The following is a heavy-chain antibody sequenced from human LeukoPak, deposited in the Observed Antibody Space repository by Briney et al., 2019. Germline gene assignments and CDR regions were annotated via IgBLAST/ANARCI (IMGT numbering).Heavy chain of an antibody. CDR3: ARVAHGSGSYFDY. V-gene: IGHV3-7*01. CDR1: GFTFSSYW. J-gene: IGHJ4*02. D-gene: IGHD3-10*01. CDR2: IKQDGSDK. Sequence: PGGSLRLSCAASGFTFSSYWMSWVRQAPGKGLEWVANIKQDGSDKYYADSVKGRFTISRDNAKNSLYLQMNSLRAEDTAVYYCARVAHGSGSYFDYWGQGTLVTVSS.